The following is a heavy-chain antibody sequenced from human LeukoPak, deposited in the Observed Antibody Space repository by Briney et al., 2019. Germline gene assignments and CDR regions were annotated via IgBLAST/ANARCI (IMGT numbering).Heavy chain of an antibody. J-gene: IGHJ4*02. CDR3: ATPADYYGSGTFDF. Sequence: PSETLSLTCTVSGGSISSSSYYWGWLRQPPGKGLEWIGSIYYSGSTYYNPSLKSRVTISVDTSKNQFSLKLSSVTAADTAVYYCATPADYYGSGTFDFWGQGTLVTVSS. CDR2: IYYSGST. D-gene: IGHD3-10*01. CDR1: GGSISSSSYY. V-gene: IGHV4-39*01.